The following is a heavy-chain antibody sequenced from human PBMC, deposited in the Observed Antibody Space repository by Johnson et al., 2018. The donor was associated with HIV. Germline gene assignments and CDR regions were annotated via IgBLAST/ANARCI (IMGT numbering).Heavy chain of an antibody. J-gene: IGHJ3*02. V-gene: IGHV3-30*02. CDR1: GFTFSSYG. CDR3: AAGGVPALDI. D-gene: IGHD6-13*01. Sequence: QVQLVESGGGVVQPGRSLRLSCAASGFTFSSYGMHWVRQAPGKGLEWVAFIRYDGSNKYYADSVKGRFTISRDNSKNTLHLQMNNVRAEDTAIYYCAAGGVPALDIWGQGTMVTVSS. CDR2: IRYDGSNK.